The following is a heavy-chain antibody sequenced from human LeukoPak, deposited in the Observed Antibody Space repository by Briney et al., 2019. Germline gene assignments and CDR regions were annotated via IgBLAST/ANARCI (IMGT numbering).Heavy chain of an antibody. CDR2: IYYTGIT. CDR1: GGSVSSTVSH. V-gene: IGHV4-39*02. D-gene: IGHD4-23*01. J-gene: IGHJ4*02. CDR3: SRLESGNPGVD. Sequence: SETLSLTCIDSGGSVSSTVSHWGWVRQPPGKGLEWIGSIYYTGITYYNPSLKSRVTISVDTSKNHFSLRLSSVTAADTAVYYCSRLESGNPGVDWGQGTLVTVSS.